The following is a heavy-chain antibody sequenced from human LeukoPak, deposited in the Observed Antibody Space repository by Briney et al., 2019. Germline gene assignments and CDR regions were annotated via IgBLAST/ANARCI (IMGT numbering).Heavy chain of an antibody. CDR1: GVAISSYY. D-gene: IGHD3-16*02. Sequence: SETLSLTCTVSGVAISSYYWSWIRQPPGKGLEWIGYIYYSGSTKYNPSLNSRVTISVDTSKKHFSLRLSSVTAADTAVYYCARGRFGEFSPFDYWGQGALVTVSS. CDR2: IYYSGST. J-gene: IGHJ4*02. CDR3: ARGRFGEFSPFDY. V-gene: IGHV4-59*01.